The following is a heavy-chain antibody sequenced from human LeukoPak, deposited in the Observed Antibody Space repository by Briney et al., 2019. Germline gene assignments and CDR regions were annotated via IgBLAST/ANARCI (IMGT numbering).Heavy chain of an antibody. Sequence: KSGGSLRLSCAASGFTFSNCAMSWVRQAPGKGLEWVSSISSSSSYIYYADSVKGRFTISRDNAKNSLYLQMNSLRAEDTAVYYCARDSIVVVPAAMHYYYYGMDVWGQGTTVTVSS. CDR1: GFTFSNCA. J-gene: IGHJ6*02. V-gene: IGHV3-21*01. CDR3: ARDSIVVVPAAMHYYYYGMDV. CDR2: ISSSSSYI. D-gene: IGHD2-2*01.